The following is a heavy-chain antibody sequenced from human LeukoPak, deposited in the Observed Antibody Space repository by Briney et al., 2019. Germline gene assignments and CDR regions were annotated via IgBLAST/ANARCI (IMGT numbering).Heavy chain of an antibody. J-gene: IGHJ6*03. CDR2: IFYSGGT. CDR3: ASDHSSASYTYYYYYMDV. D-gene: IGHD1-26*01. Sequence: SETLSLTCTVSGGSIRSSSYYWGWIRQPPGKGLEWIGSIFYSGGTFYNPSLKSRLTILVDTSNNHFSLKLSSVTAADTAVYYCASDHSSASYTYYYYYMDVWGKGTTVTVSS. CDR1: GGSIRSSSYY. V-gene: IGHV4-39*07.